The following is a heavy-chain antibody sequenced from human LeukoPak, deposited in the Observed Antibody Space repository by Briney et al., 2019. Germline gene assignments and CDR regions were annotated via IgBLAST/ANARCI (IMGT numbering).Heavy chain of an antibody. CDR2: IRYDGSNK. V-gene: IGHV3-30*02. J-gene: IGHJ2*01. Sequence: GGSLRLSCAASGFTFSSYGMHWVRRAPGKGLEWVAFIRYDGSNKYYADSVKGRFTISRDNSKNTLYLQMNSLRAEDTAVYYCARFPISSSWPLPNWYFDLWGRGTLVTVSS. CDR1: GFTFSSYG. CDR3: ARFPISSSWPLPNWYFDL. D-gene: IGHD6-13*01.